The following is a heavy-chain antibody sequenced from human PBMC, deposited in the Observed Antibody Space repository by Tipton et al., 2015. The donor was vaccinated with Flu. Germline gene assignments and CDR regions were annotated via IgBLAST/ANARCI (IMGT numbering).Heavy chain of an antibody. CDR3: ARGGGPYCSSTSCYETDY. J-gene: IGHJ4*02. Sequence: QSGAEVKKPGSSVKVSCKASGDTISSHAISWMRQAPGQGLEWMGGIIPVFGRVNYAQKFQGRVTITADKSTSTAYMELSSLRSEDTAVYYCARGGGPYCSSTSCYETDYWGQGTLVTVSS. CDR2: IIPVFGRV. D-gene: IGHD2-2*01. V-gene: IGHV1-69*06. CDR1: GDTISSHA.